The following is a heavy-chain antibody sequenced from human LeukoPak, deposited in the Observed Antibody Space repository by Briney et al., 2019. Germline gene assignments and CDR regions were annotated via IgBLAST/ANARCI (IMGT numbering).Heavy chain of an antibody. CDR1: GYTFTSYY. Sequence: GASVKVSCKASGYTFTSYYMHWVRQAPGQGLEWMGIINPSGGSTSYAQKFQGRVTMTRDTSTSTVYMELSSLRSEDTAVYYCARDFLRYYYDSSGPRKYDAFDIWGQGTMVTVSS. V-gene: IGHV1-46*01. D-gene: IGHD3-22*01. CDR2: INPSGGST. J-gene: IGHJ3*02. CDR3: ARDFLRYYYDSSGPRKYDAFDI.